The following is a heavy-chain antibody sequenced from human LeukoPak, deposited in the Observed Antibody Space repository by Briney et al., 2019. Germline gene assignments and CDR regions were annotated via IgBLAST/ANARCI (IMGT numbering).Heavy chain of an antibody. J-gene: IGHJ6*02. CDR1: GFTLSNYW. D-gene: IGHD3-3*01. Sequence: GGSLRLSCAASGFTLSNYWMHWVRQAPGKGLVWVSRSNSDGTSTSYADSVKGRFTISRDNAKNTLYLQMNSLRAEDTAVYYCARGTVPPWLRISERSGSYYYGMDVWGQGTTVTVSS. CDR2: SNSDGTST. V-gene: IGHV3-74*01. CDR3: ARGTVPPWLRISERSGSYYYGMDV.